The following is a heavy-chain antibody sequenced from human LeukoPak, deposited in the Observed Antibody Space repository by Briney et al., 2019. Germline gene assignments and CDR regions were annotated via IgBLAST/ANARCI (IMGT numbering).Heavy chain of an antibody. D-gene: IGHD1-26*01. V-gene: IGHV1-18*01. Sequence: ASVKVSCKASGYTFTSYGISWVRQAPGQGLEWMGWISGYNGNTNYAQKLQGRVTITADESTSTAYMELSSLRSEDTAVYYCARWHSGSYYFDYWGQGTLVTVSS. CDR3: ARWHSGSYYFDY. CDR1: GYTFTSYG. CDR2: ISGYNGNT. J-gene: IGHJ4*02.